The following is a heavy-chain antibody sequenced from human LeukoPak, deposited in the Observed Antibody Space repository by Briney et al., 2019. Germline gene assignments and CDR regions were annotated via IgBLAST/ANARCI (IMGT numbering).Heavy chain of an antibody. V-gene: IGHV1-46*01. D-gene: IGHD5-18*01. J-gene: IGHJ4*02. CDR2: INPSGGST. CDR1: GGTFSSYA. Sequence: ASVKVSCKAPGGTFSSYAISWVRQAPGQGLEWMGIINPSGGSTSYAQKFQGRVTMTRDTSTSTVYMELSSLRSEDTAVYYCARGQLWANPNDYWGQGTLVTVSS. CDR3: ARGQLWANPNDY.